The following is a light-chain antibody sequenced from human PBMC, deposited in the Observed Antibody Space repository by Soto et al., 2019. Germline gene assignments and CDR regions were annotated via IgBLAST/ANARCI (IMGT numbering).Light chain of an antibody. CDR3: RQRSNWPPYT. J-gene: IGKJ2*01. CDR2: DAS. Sequence: EIVLTQSPATLSLSPGERATLSCRASQSVSSYLAWYQQKPGQAPRLLIYDASNRATGIPARFSGSGSGTDFTLTISRLEAEDFEGYYCRQRSNWPPYTFGQGTKLEIK. CDR1: QSVSSY. V-gene: IGKV3-11*01.